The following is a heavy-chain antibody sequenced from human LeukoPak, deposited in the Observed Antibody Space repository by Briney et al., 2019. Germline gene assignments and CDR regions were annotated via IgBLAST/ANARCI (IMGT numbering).Heavy chain of an antibody. CDR3: AKTGIQWLVTSWVNFDY. Sequence: GGSLRLXCAASGFTFSSYATHWVRQAPGKGLEWVAVISYDGSNKYYADSVKGRFTISRDNSKNTLYLQMNSLRAEDTAVYYCAKTGIQWLVTSWVNFDYWGQGTLVTVSS. V-gene: IGHV3-30-3*02. D-gene: IGHD6-19*01. J-gene: IGHJ4*02. CDR1: GFTFSSYA. CDR2: ISYDGSNK.